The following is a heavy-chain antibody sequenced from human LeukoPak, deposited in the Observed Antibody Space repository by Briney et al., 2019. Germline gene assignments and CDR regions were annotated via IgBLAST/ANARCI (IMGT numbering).Heavy chain of an antibody. J-gene: IGHJ5*02. CDR1: GFTFSSYG. CDR3: AKYDSSGDWFDP. D-gene: IGHD3-22*01. Sequence: GGSLRLSCAASGFTFSSYGMHWVRQAPGKGLEWVSAISGSGGSTYYADSVKGRFTISRDNSKNTLYLQMNSLRAEDTAVYYCAKYDSSGDWFDPWGQGTLVTVSS. V-gene: IGHV3-23*01. CDR2: ISGSGGST.